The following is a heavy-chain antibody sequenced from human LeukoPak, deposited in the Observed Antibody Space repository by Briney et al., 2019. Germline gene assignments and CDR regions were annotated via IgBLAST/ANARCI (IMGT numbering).Heavy chain of an antibody. CDR1: GGTFSSYA. CDR3: AKIRLGEFGHDAFDI. J-gene: IGHJ3*02. V-gene: IGHV1-69*01. CDR2: IIPIFGTA. Sequence: SVKVSCKASGGTFSSYAISWVRQAPGQGLEWMGGIIPIFGTANYAQKFQGRVTITADESTSTAYMELSSPRSEDTAVYYCAKIRLGEFGHDAFDIWGQGTMVTVSS. D-gene: IGHD3-16*01.